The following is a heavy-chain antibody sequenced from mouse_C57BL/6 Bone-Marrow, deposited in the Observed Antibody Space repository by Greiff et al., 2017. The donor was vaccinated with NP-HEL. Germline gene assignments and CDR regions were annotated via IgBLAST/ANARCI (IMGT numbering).Heavy chain of an antibody. Sequence: EVKLMESGPELVKPGASVKISCKASGYSFTDYNMNWVKQSNGKSLEWIGVINPNYGTTSYNQKFKGKATLTVDQSSSTAYMQLNSLTSEDSAVYYCARPRVITTVVAYYYAMDYWGQGTSVTVSS. V-gene: IGHV1-39*01. D-gene: IGHD1-1*01. CDR1: GYSFTDYN. J-gene: IGHJ4*01. CDR3: ARPRVITTVVAYYYAMDY. CDR2: INPNYGTT.